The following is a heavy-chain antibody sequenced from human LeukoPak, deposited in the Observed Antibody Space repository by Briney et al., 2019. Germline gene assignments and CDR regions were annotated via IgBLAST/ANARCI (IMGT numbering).Heavy chain of an antibody. V-gene: IGHV4-30-4*01. CDR1: GDSISSANYY. Sequence: PSETLSLTCTVSGDSISSANYYWVWIRQTPGKGLEWIGSFYYSGDTYYNPSLKSRVTMSVDTPNNQFSLKLISVTAADTAVYYCARDRYYYDSGRDYFGMDVWGQGTTVTVSS. D-gene: IGHD3-10*01. CDR3: ARDRYYYDSGRDYFGMDV. CDR2: FYYSGDT. J-gene: IGHJ6*02.